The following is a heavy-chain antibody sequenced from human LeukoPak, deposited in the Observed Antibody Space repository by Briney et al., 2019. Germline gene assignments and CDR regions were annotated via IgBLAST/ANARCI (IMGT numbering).Heavy chain of an antibody. CDR3: ARGGWGDRGYYFDY. CDR1: GGSFSGYY. D-gene: IGHD7-27*01. CDR2: INHSGST. J-gene: IGHJ4*02. V-gene: IGHV4-34*01. Sequence: PSETLSLTCAVYGGSFSGYYWSWIRQPPGKGLEWIGEINHSGSTNYNPSLKSRVTISVDTSKNQFSLKLSSVTAADTAVYYCARGGWGDRGYYFDYWGQGTLVTVSS.